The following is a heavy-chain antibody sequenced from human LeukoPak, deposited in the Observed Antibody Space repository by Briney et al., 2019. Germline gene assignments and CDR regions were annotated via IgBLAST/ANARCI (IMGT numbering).Heavy chain of an antibody. CDR3: ARGTTGGYSPSH. D-gene: IGHD5-12*01. Sequence: SETLSLTCTVSGASVSTSYWYWIRQPPGKGLEWIGYIHYSGDINYNPSLKSRVTISAYTSKNQLSLKLSSVTAADTAVYYCARGTTGGYSPSHWGQGTLVTVSS. CDR2: IHYSGDI. J-gene: IGHJ4*02. V-gene: IGHV4-59*02. CDR1: GASVSTSY.